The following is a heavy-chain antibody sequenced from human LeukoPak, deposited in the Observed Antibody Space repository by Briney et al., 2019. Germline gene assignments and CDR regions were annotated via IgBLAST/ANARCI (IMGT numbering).Heavy chain of an antibody. D-gene: IGHD3-16*01. CDR3: TTEYYYSSPL. V-gene: IGHV3-74*01. CDR2: INPDGTTT. CDR1: GFTFRTSW. J-gene: IGHJ4*02. Sequence: GGSLRLSCAASGFTFRTSWMHWVRQAPGKGLVWVARINPDGTTTTYADSVKGRFTISRDNAANTLFLQMDSLRAEDTAVYYCTTEYYYSSPLWGQGTLVTVSS.